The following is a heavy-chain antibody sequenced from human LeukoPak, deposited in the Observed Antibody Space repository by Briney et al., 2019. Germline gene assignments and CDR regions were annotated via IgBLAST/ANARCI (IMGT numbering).Heavy chain of an antibody. D-gene: IGHD6-13*01. V-gene: IGHV1-18*01. CDR3: ASDTYNDGDSTSWYWFDP. J-gene: IGHJ5*02. Sequence: ASVKVSCKASGYTFSSYGISWVRQAPGQGLEWMGWISAYNGNTDYAQKLQGRVTMTTDTSTSTAYMELRSLRSDDTAVYYCASDTYNDGDSTSWYWFDPWGQGTLVTVTS. CDR1: GYTFSSYG. CDR2: ISAYNGNT.